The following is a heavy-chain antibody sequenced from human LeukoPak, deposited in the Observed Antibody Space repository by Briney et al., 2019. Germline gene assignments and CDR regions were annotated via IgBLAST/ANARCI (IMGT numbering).Heavy chain of an antibody. V-gene: IGHV3-74*01. J-gene: IGHJ5*02. D-gene: IGHD2-2*01. CDR3: ARDSTSMGNWFDP. CDR2: VSRDGSTT. CDR1: GFTFSSYW. Sequence: GGSLRLSCAASGFTFSSYWMHWVRQAPGKGLVWVSRVSRDGSTTNYADSVKGRFTISRGNAKNTLYLQMNSLRAEDTAVYYCARDSTSMGNWFDPWGQGILVTVSS.